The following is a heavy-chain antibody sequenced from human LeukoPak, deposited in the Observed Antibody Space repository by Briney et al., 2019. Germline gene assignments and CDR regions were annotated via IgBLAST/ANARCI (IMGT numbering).Heavy chain of an antibody. CDR1: GYTFTSYG. J-gene: IGHJ5*02. Sequence: ASVKVSCKASGYTFTSYGISWVRQAPGQGLEWMGWISAYNGNTNYAQKLQGRVTMTRDTSTSTVYMELSSLRSEDTAVYYCARLSIAAAGYNWFDPWGQGTLVTVSS. D-gene: IGHD6-13*01. V-gene: IGHV1-18*01. CDR3: ARLSIAAAGYNWFDP. CDR2: ISAYNGNT.